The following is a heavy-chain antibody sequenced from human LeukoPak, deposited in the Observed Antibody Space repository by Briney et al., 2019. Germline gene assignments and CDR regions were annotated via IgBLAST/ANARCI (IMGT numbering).Heavy chain of an antibody. J-gene: IGHJ6*02. D-gene: IGHD6-13*01. CDR1: GFTFSSYW. CDR2: INSDGSST. V-gene: IGHV3-74*01. Sequence: PGGSLRLSCAASGFTFSSYWMHWVRQAPGKGLVWVSRINSDGSSTSYADSVKGRSTISRDNAKNTLYLQMNSLRAEDTAVYYCARVRAAAGRKTHYYYYGMDVWGQGTTVTVSS. CDR3: ARVRAAAGRKTHYYYYGMDV.